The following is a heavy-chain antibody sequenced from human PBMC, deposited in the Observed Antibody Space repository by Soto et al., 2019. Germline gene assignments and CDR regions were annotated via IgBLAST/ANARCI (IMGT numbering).Heavy chain of an antibody. CDR1: GFTFSSYG. D-gene: IGHD6-13*01. Sequence: GGSLRLSCAASGFTFSSYGMHWVRQAPGKGLEWVAVISYDGSNKYYADSVKGRFTISRDNSKNTLYLQMNSLRAEDTAVYYCEKEGSRSSWYYFDYWGQGTLVTVSS. CDR3: EKEGSRSSWYYFDY. V-gene: IGHV3-30*18. CDR2: ISYDGSNK. J-gene: IGHJ4*02.